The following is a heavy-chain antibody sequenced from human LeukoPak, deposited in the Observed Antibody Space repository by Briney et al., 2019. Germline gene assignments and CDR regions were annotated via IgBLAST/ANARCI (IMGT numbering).Heavy chain of an antibody. CDR1: GYTFTSYD. CDR2: MNPNSGNT. Sequence: ASVKVSCKASGYTFTSYDINWVRQATGQGLEWMGWMNPNSGNTGYAQKFQGRVTMTRNTSISTAYMELSSLRSEDTAVYYCARVGSGWQPFDYWGQGTLVTVSS. D-gene: IGHD6-19*01. V-gene: IGHV1-8*01. CDR3: ARVGSGWQPFDY. J-gene: IGHJ4*02.